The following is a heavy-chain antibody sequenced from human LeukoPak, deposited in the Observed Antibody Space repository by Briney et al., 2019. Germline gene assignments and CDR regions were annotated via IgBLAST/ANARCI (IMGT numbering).Heavy chain of an antibody. Sequence: GASVKVSCKASGYNINNYGIIWVRLAPRHGLEWMGWISAYNGNTNYAQKLQGRVTMTTDTSTSTAYMELRSLRSDDTAVYYCARVGLLTPPMVIPFDYWGQGTLVTVSS. CDR2: ISAYNGNT. CDR1: GYNINNYG. CDR3: ARVGLLTPPMVIPFDY. D-gene: IGHD3-16*01. J-gene: IGHJ4*02. V-gene: IGHV1-18*01.